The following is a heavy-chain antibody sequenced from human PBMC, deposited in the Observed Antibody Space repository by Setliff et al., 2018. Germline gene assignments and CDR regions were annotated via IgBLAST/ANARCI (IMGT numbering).Heavy chain of an antibody. V-gene: IGHV3-7*03. Sequence: GGSLRLSCAASEFTVSNNEMAWVRQAPGKGLEWVANINQDGSQKYYVDSVKGRFTISRDNAKNSLYLQVNSLRVEDTALYYCARDPTRKFDSWGQGTLVTVSS. CDR3: ARDPTRKFDS. J-gene: IGHJ4*02. CDR1: EFTVSNNE. CDR2: INQDGSQK.